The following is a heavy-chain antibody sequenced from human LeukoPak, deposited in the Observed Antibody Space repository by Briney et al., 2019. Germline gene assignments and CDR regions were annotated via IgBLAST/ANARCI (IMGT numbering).Heavy chain of an antibody. J-gene: IGHJ4*02. CDR1: EFSFSNYA. Sequence: PGGSLRLSCVASEFSFSNYAMHWVRQAPGKGLEWVAVISYDGSNKYYADSVKGRFTISRDNSKNTLYLQMNSLRAEDTAVYYCARGAGYYDSSGGIYFDYWGQGTLVTVSS. V-gene: IGHV3-30*04. CDR3: ARGAGYYDSSGGIYFDY. D-gene: IGHD3-22*01. CDR2: ISYDGSNK.